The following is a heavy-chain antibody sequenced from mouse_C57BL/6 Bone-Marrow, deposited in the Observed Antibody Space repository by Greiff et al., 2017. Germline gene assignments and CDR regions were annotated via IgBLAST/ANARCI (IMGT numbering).Heavy chain of an antibody. CDR3: ARSYSTYFDY. Sequence: VQRVESGPELVKPGASVKISCKASGYAFSSSWMNWVKQRPGKGLEWIGRIYPGDGDTNYNGKFKGKATLTADKSSSTAYMQLSSLTSEDSAVYFCARSYSTYFDYWGQGTTLTVSS. CDR2: IYPGDGDT. V-gene: IGHV1-82*01. D-gene: IGHD1-1*01. J-gene: IGHJ2*01. CDR1: GYAFSSSW.